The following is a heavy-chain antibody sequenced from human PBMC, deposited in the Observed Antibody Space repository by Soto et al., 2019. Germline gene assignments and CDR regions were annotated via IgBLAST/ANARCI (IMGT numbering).Heavy chain of an antibody. D-gene: IGHD3-10*01. Sequence: SQTLSLTCAISVNSVSSNSAAWNWIRQSPSRGLEWLGRTYYRSTWYNDYAVSVKSRITINPDTSKNQFSLQLNSVTPEDTAVYYCARSHRITMVRGVITYYYYYYMDVWGKGTTVTVSS. V-gene: IGHV6-1*01. CDR2: TYYRSTWYN. CDR1: VNSVSSNSAA. J-gene: IGHJ6*03. CDR3: ARSHRITMVRGVITYYYYYYMDV.